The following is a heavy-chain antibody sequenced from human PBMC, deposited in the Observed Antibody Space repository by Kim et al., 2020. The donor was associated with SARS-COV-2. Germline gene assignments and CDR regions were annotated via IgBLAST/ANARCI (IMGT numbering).Heavy chain of an antibody. J-gene: IGHJ6*02. CDR2: IYHSGST. CDR1: GYSISSGYY. CDR3: ARDLGFLEWLSPCMDV. Sequence: SETLSLTCTVSGYSISSGYYWGWIRQPPGKGLEWIGSIYHSGSTYYNPSLKSRVTISVDTSKNQFSLKLSSVTAADTAVYYCARDLGFLEWLSPCMDVWGQGTTVTVSS. D-gene: IGHD3-3*01. V-gene: IGHV4-38-2*02.